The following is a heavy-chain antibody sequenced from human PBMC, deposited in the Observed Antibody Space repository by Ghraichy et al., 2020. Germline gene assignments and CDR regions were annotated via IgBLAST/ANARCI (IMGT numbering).Heavy chain of an antibody. V-gene: IGHV3-48*02. Sequence: LTCAASGFDFSTYGMNWVRQCPGKGLEWLSYINGRSTNIQYAGSVRGRFTISRDNAKNSLYLEMNGLRDEDTAVYFCTSLVLRVHQEDYWGQGTLVIVSS. D-gene: IGHD3-16*02. CDR1: GFDFSTYG. CDR3: TSLVLRVHQEDY. CDR2: INGRSTNI. J-gene: IGHJ4*02.